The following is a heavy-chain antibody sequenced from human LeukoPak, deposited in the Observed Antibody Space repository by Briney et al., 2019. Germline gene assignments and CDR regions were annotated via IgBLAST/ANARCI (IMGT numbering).Heavy chain of an antibody. J-gene: IGHJ4*02. CDR1: GFTFRSYG. D-gene: IGHD1-26*01. CDR2: IRYDGSNK. V-gene: IGHV3-30*02. CDR3: AKDLGGSYYGGTDY. Sequence: GGSLRLSCAASGFTFRSYGMHWVRQAPCKGLEWVAFIRYDGSNKYYTDSVKGRFTISRDNSKNTVYLQMNSLSAEDTAVYYCAKDLGGSYYGGTDYWGQGTLVTVSS.